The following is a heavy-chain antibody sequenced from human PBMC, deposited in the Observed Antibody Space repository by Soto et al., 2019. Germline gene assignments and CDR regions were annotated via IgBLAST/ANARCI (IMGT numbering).Heavy chain of an antibody. Sequence: ASVKVSCKASGYTFTSYGISWVRQAPGQGLEWMGWISAYNGNTNYAQKLQGRVTMTTDTSTSTAYMELRSLRSDDTAVYYCARDLTRFTMVRGVKRPHYMDVWGKGTTVTVSS. CDR1: GYTFTSYG. J-gene: IGHJ6*03. V-gene: IGHV1-18*01. CDR3: ARDLTRFTMVRGVKRPHYMDV. CDR2: ISAYNGNT. D-gene: IGHD3-10*01.